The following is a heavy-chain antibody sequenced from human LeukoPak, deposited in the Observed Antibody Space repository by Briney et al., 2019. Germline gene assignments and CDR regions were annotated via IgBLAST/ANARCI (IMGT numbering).Heavy chain of an antibody. J-gene: IGHJ3*02. D-gene: IGHD3-3*01. CDR3: ARDFRGSVDAVDI. CDR2: INHSGST. CDR1: GGSLSGYY. Sequence: SETLSLTCAVYGGSLSGYYWSWIRQPPGKGLEWIGEINHSGSTNYNPSLKSRVTISVDTSKNQFSLKLSSVTAADTAVYYCARDFRGSVDAVDIWGQGTMVAVSS. V-gene: IGHV4-34*01.